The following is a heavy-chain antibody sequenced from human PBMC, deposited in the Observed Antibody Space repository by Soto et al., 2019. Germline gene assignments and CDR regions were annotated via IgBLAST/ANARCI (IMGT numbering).Heavy chain of an antibody. Sequence: QITLKESGPTLVKPTQTLTLTCTFSGFSLSTSGVGVGWIRQPPGKALEWLALIYWDDDKRYSPSLKSRLTIPKDTSKNQVVLTMTNMDPVDTATYYCALALAGDFAFDIWGQGTMVTVSS. CDR3: ALALAGDFAFDI. D-gene: IGHD1-26*01. CDR1: GFSLSTSGVG. V-gene: IGHV2-5*02. J-gene: IGHJ3*02. CDR2: IYWDDDK.